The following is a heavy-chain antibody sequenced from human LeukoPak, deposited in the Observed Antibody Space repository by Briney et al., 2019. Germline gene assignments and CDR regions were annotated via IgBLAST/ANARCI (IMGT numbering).Heavy chain of an antibody. Sequence: SETLSLTCAVYGGSFSGYYWSWIRQPPGKGLEWIGEINHSGSTNYNPSLKSRVTISVDTSKNQFSLKLSSVTAADTAVYYCARAAFQSAASAPFDPWGQGTLVTVSS. CDR1: GGSFSGYY. CDR2: INHSGST. CDR3: ARAAFQSAASAPFDP. J-gene: IGHJ5*02. D-gene: IGHD6-13*01. V-gene: IGHV4-34*01.